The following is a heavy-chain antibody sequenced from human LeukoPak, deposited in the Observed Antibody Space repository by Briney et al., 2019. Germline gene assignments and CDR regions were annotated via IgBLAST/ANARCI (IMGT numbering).Heavy chain of an antibody. CDR2: VYYSGST. Sequence: SETLSLTCTVSGDSISSGSYYWGWIRQPPGQGLEWIGSVYYSGSTYCNPSLKSRATISVDTSKNQFSLKLNSVTAADTAVYYCARPLNYYYYMDVWGNGTTVTVSS. CDR3: ARPLNYYYYMDV. V-gene: IGHV4-39*01. J-gene: IGHJ6*03. CDR1: GDSISSGSYY.